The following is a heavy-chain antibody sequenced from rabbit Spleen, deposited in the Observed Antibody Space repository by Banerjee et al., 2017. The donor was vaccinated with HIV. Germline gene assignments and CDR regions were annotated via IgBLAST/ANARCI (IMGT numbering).Heavy chain of an antibody. J-gene: IGHJ4*01. Sequence: QLKESGGGLVQPGGSLKLSCKASGFGFSSYYMNWVRQAPGKGLEWIGYIEPVFGSTYYATWVNGRFTISSHNAQNTLYLQLNSLTAADTATYFCARDGAGGSYFNLWGPGTLVTVS. CDR3: ARDGAGGSYFNL. V-gene: IGHV1S7*01. D-gene: IGHD8-1*01. CDR1: GFGFSSYY. CDR2: IEPVFGST.